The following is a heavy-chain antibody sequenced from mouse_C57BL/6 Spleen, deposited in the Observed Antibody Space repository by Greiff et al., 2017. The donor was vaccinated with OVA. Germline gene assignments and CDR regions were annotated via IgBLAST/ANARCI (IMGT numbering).Heavy chain of an antibody. Sequence: QVQLKESGPELVKPGASVKISCKASGYAFSSSWMNWVKQRPGKGLEWIGRIYPGDGDTNYNGKFKGKATLTADKSSSTAYMQLSSLTSEDSAVYFCAREKGCDYWGQGTTLTVSS. CDR1: GYAFSSSW. J-gene: IGHJ2*01. V-gene: IGHV1-82*01. CDR3: AREKGCDY. CDR2: IYPGDGDT.